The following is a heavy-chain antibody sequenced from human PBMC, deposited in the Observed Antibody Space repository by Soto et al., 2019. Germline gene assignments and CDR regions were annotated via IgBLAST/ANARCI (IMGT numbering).Heavy chain of an antibody. D-gene: IGHD3-10*01. CDR2: ISAYDGNT. J-gene: IGHJ6*02. Sequence: RASVKVSCKASGYTFTSYGISWVRQAPGQGLEWMGWISAYDGNTNYAQKLQGRVTMTTDTSTSTAYMELRSLRSEDTAVYYCASGLKYMVRGVPYYYYGMDVWGQGTTVTVSS. V-gene: IGHV1-18*01. CDR1: GYTFTSYG. CDR3: ASGLKYMVRGVPYYYYGMDV.